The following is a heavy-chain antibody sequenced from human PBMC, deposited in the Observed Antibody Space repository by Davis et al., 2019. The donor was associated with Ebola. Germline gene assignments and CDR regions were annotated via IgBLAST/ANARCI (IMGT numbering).Heavy chain of an antibody. J-gene: IGHJ2*01. V-gene: IGHV3-21*01. CDR3: VRDPALVVTGGGWFFGL. Sequence: GGSLRLSCAASGLTFSTYTLNWVRQAPGKGLEWVSSISSSSTYVYYADSVEGRFTISRDNAKNSLYLQMNSLRAEDTAVYYCVRDPALVVTGGGWFFGLWGRGTLVTVSS. CDR1: GLTFSTYT. CDR2: ISSSSTYV. D-gene: IGHD2-21*02.